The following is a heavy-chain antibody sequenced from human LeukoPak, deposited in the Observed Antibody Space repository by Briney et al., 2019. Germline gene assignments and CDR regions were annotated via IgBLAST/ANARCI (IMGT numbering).Heavy chain of an antibody. J-gene: IGHJ4*02. CDR3: AILPVSGTHFDT. CDR1: GYSFSDFC. V-gene: IGHV5-51*01. D-gene: IGHD1-7*01. CDR2: IYPSDTET. Sequence: GESLKISCTASGYSFSDFCIGWVRQLPGEGLEWMGMIYPSDTETEYSPSFQGQITISADKSTSTAYLHWNTLKTSDSAIYYCAILPVSGTHFDTWGRGTLVTVSS.